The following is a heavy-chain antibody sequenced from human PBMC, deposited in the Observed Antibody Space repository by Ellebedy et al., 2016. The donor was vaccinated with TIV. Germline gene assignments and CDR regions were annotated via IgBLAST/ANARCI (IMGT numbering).Heavy chain of an antibody. J-gene: IGHJ4*02. CDR2: MYYSGST. V-gene: IGHV4-39*01. Sequence: MPSETLSLTCNVSGCSISSRRYYWAWIRQPPGKGLEWIGSMYYSGSTYYNPSLKSRVTISADTPKNQFSLKLSSVTAADTAVYYCARQGYCSGGDCYWFSEYWGQGTLVIVSS. CDR1: GCSISSRRYY. CDR3: ARQGYCSGGDCYWFSEY. D-gene: IGHD2-15*01.